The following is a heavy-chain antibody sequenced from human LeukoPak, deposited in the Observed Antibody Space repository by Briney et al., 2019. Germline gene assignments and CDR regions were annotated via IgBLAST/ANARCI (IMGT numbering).Heavy chain of an antibody. V-gene: IGHV3-7*01. J-gene: IGHJ4*02. CDR1: GFSFSNSW. Sequence: PGGSLRLSCAGSGFSFSNSWMSWLRQAPGKGLEWVAHIKGDGRERYYVASVKGRFTISRDNAKKLLYLQMNSLRTEDTAVYYCAKGDYWGQGTLVTVSP. CDR2: IKGDGRER. CDR3: AKGDY.